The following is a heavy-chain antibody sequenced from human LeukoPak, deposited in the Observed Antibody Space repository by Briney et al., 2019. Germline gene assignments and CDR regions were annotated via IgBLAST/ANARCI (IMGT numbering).Heavy chain of an antibody. CDR1: GGSISSYY. Sequence: PSETLSLTCTVSGGSISSYYWSWIRQPPGKGLEWVGYIYYSGSTNYNPSLKSRLTLSVDTSHEQFSLKLSSVTAADTAVYYCARNPDYGDYYSDYWGQGTLVTVSS. V-gene: IGHV4-59*01. D-gene: IGHD4-17*01. CDR2: IYYSGST. J-gene: IGHJ4*02. CDR3: ARNPDYGDYYSDY.